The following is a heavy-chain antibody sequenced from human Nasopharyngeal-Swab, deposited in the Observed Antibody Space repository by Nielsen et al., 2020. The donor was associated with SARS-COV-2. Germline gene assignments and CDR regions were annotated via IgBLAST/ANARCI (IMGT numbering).Heavy chain of an antibody. CDR2: INPNSGGT. Sequence: ASVKVSCKASGYTFTGYYMHWVRQAPGQGLEWMGWINPNSGGTNYAQKFQGWVTMTRDTSISTAYMELSRLRSDDTAVYYCAREMGYCSSTSCGQEGNYYYYYMDVWGKGTTVTVSS. V-gene: IGHV1-2*04. CDR3: AREMGYCSSTSCGQEGNYYYYYMDV. J-gene: IGHJ6*03. D-gene: IGHD2-2*01. CDR1: GYTFTGYY.